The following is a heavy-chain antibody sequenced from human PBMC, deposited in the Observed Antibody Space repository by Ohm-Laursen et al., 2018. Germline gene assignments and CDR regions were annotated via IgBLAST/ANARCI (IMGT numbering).Heavy chain of an antibody. J-gene: IGHJ3*02. Sequence: PSQTLSLTCTVSSVSISSYYWTWIRQPPGKGLEWIGYIYYSGSTNYSPSLRSRVTISLDTSKNQFSLKLSSVTAADTAVYYCARELAYYDSSGLDAFDIWGQGTMVTVSS. CDR1: SVSISSYY. V-gene: IGHV4-59*01. CDR3: ARELAYYDSSGLDAFDI. D-gene: IGHD3-22*01. CDR2: IYYSGST.